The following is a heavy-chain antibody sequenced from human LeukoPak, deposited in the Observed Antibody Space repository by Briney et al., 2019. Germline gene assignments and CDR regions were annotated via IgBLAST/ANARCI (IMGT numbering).Heavy chain of an antibody. V-gene: IGHV3-23*01. J-gene: IGHJ4*02. CDR1: GFTFSNFA. CDR3: ARDRESTKFRLGY. D-gene: IGHD2-21*01. Sequence: PGGSLRLSCVASGFTFSNFAMSWVRQAPGRGLEWVSTIAGTGDNTFYADSVKGRFTISRDTSRNTLSLQMNSLRVEDTAVYYSARDRESTKFRLGYWGQGSLVTVSS. CDR2: IAGTGDNT.